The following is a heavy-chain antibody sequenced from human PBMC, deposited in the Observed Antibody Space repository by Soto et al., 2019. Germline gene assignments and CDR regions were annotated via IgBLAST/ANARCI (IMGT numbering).Heavy chain of an antibody. CDR3: AKDHIAAAGYFGY. CDR1: GFTFSSYA. CDR2: ISGSGGST. D-gene: IGHD6-13*01. J-gene: IGHJ4*02. Sequence: EVQLLESGEGMVQPGGSLRLSCAASGFTFSSYAMSWVRQARGKGLEWVSAISGSGGSTYYADSVKGRFTISRDNSKNTLSLQMNSLRAEDTAVYYCAKDHIAAAGYFGYWGQGTLVTVSS. V-gene: IGHV3-23*01.